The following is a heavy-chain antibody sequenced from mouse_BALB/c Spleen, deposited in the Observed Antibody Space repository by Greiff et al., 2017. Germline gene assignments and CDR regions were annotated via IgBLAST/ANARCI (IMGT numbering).Heavy chain of an antibody. CDR1: GYTFTSYW. J-gene: IGHJ2*01. V-gene: IGHV1-87*01. Sequence: QVQLQQSGAELARPGASVKLSCKASGYTFTSYWMQWVKQRPGQGLEWIGAIYPGDGDTRYTQKFKGKATLTADKSSSTAYMQLSSLASEDSAVYYCAREDYYGSSYDYWGQGTTLTVSS. CDR3: AREDYYGSSYDY. CDR2: IYPGDGDT. D-gene: IGHD1-1*01.